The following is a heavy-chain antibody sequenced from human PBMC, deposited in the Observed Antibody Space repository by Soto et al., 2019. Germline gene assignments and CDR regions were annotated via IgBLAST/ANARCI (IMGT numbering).Heavy chain of an antibody. D-gene: IGHD6-13*01. Sequence: PGESLKISCKGSGYSFTSYWIGWVRQMPGKGLEWMGIVYPGDSDTRYSPSFQGQATISADKSISTAYLQWNSLKASDTAMYYCARPRSSSRNYYGMDVWGQGTTVTVSS. CDR1: GYSFTSYW. CDR3: ARPRSSSRNYYGMDV. J-gene: IGHJ6*02. CDR2: VYPGDSDT. V-gene: IGHV5-51*01.